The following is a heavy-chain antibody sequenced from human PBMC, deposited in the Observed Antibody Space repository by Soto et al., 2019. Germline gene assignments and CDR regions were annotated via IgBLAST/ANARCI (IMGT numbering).Heavy chain of an antibody. CDR1: GASITSYY. CDR2: VYARGAT. J-gene: IGHJ6*02. Sequence: LSLTCSVSGASITSYYWSWIRQSAGEGLQWIGRVYARGATNYNPSLKSRVSISGDTSKNQISLKLTSVTAADTAVYYCARSSGDDFFYYGMDVWGHGTTVTVSS. D-gene: IGHD4-17*01. V-gene: IGHV4-59*10. CDR3: ARSSGDDFFYYGMDV.